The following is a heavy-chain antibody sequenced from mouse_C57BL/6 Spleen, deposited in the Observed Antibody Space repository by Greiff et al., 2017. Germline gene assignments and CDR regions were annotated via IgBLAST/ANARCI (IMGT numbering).Heavy chain of an antibody. D-gene: IGHD1-1*01. CDR3: ARSNYYGSSNPYFDY. CDR1: GYTFTSYG. Sequence: QVQLQQSGAELARPGASVKLSCKASGYTFTSYGISWVKQRTGQGLEWIGEIYPRSGNTYYNEKFKGKATLTADKSSSTAYMELRSLTSEDSAVYFCARSNYYGSSNPYFDYGGQGTTLTVSS. CDR2: IYPRSGNT. J-gene: IGHJ2*01. V-gene: IGHV1-81*01.